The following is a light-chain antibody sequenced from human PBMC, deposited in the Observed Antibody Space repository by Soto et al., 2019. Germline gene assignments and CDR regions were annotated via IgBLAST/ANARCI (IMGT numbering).Light chain of an antibody. V-gene: IGKV3-15*01. CDR2: GAS. CDR3: QQRSNWPRT. Sequence: EGVIAQSPDTPALSPGERATLSCRASQSVSSNLAWYQQKPGQAPRLLIYGASTRATDVPARFSGSGSGTEFTLTISSLEPEDFAVYYCQQRSNWPRTFGQGTKVDI. J-gene: IGKJ1*01. CDR1: QSVSSN.